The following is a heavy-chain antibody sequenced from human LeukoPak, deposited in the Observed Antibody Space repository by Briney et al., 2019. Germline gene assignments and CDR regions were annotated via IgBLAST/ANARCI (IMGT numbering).Heavy chain of an antibody. V-gene: IGHV3-13*01. D-gene: IGHD2-15*01. CDR2: IDTVGNT. CDR1: GFTFSSYD. J-gene: IGHJ3*02. Sequence: GGSLRLSCAASGFTFSSYDMHWVRQATGKGLEWVSAIDTVGNTYYAGSVQGRFTISRDNSQNTLYLQMNGLRVEDTGVYYSATNAVVVAATGVLDIWGQGTMVTVSS. CDR3: ATNAVVVAATGVLDI.